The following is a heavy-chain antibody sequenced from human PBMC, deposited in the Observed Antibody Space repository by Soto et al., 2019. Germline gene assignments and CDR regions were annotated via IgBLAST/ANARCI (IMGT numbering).Heavy chain of an antibody. CDR2: ISSNGGST. J-gene: IGHJ4*02. CDR1: GFTFSSYA. V-gene: IGHV3-64*01. Sequence: EVQLVESGGGLVQPGGSLRLSCAASGFTFSSYAMHWVRQAPGKGLEYVSAISSNGGSTYYANSVKGRFTISRDNSKNTLYLQMGSLSAEDMAVYYCAREMGITMVRGVCLYWGQGTLVTVSS. CDR3: AREMGITMVRGVCLY. D-gene: IGHD3-10*01.